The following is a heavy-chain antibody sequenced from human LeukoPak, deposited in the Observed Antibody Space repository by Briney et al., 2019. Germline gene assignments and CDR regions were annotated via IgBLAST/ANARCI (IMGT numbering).Heavy chain of an antibody. CDR3: ARMYSSWYADY. CDR2: IWYDGSNK. V-gene: IGHV3-33*08. Sequence: GGSLRLSCAASGFTFSSYGMHWVRQAPGKGLEWVAVIWYDGSNKYYADSVKGRFTISRDNSKNTLYLQMNSLRAEDTAVYYCARMYSSWYADYWGQGTLVTVSS. D-gene: IGHD6-13*01. J-gene: IGHJ4*02. CDR1: GFTFSSYG.